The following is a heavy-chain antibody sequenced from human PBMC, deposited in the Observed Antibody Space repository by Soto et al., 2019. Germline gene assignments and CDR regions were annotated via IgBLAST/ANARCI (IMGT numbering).Heavy chain of an antibody. CDR2: IYYSGST. J-gene: IGHJ6*04. D-gene: IGHD3-10*01. Sequence: SETLSLTCTVSGGSISSSSYYWGWIRQPPGKGLEWIGSIYYSGSTYYNPSLKSRVTISVDTSKNQFSLKLSSVTAADTAVYYCARQKGGLLMDVWGKGTTVTVSS. CDR3: ARQKGGLLMDV. V-gene: IGHV4-39*01. CDR1: GGSISSSSYY.